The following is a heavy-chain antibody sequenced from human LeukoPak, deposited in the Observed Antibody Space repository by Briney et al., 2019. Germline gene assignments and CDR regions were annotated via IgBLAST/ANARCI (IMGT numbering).Heavy chain of an antibody. CDR3: ARDSTAGYYDSSGYYPDKYYFDY. CDR1: GYTFTSYG. V-gene: IGHV1-18*01. D-gene: IGHD3-22*01. J-gene: IGHJ4*02. CDR2: ISAYNGNT. Sequence: ASVKVSCKASGYTFTSYGISWVRQAPGQGLEWMGGISAYNGNTNYAQKLQGRVTMTTDTSTSTAYMELRSLRSDDTAVYYCARDSTAGYYDSSGYYPDKYYFDYWGEGTLVTVSS.